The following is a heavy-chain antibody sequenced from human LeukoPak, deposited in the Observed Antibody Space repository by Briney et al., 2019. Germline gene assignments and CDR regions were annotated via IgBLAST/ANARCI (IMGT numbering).Heavy chain of an antibody. CDR3: TRGYYDSSGYPDY. CDR1: GFTFGDYA. J-gene: IGHJ4*02. CDR2: IRSKAYGGTT. Sequence: PGGSLRLSCTASGFTFGDYAMSWVRQAPGKGLEWVGFIRSKAYGGTTEYAASVKGRFTISRDDSKSFAYLQMNSLKTEDTAVYYCTRGYYDSSGYPDYWGQGTLVTVSS. V-gene: IGHV3-49*04. D-gene: IGHD3-22*01.